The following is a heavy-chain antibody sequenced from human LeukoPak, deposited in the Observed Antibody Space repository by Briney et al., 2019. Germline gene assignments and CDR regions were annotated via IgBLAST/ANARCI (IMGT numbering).Heavy chain of an antibody. CDR3: ARHVYCTNGICSDY. D-gene: IGHD2-8*01. CDR2: LYYSGST. J-gene: IGHJ4*02. Sequence: SETLSLTCTVSGGSISSYSWSWIRQPPGRGLEWIGYLYYSGSTNYNPSLKSRVTMSVDTSKNQFSLKLSSVTAADTAVYYCARHVYCTNGICSDYWGQGTLVTVSS. V-gene: IGHV4-59*08. CDR1: GGSISSYS.